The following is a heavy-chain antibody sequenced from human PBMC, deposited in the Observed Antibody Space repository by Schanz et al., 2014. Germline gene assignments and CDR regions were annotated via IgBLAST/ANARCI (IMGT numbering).Heavy chain of an antibody. CDR3: ARIGGSVMDY. CDR1: GFTFGGYS. CDR2: ISSSSSTI. Sequence: DVQLLESGGGLVQPGGSLRLSCAAFGFTFGGYSMNWVRQAPGKGLEWVAYISSSSSTIHYADSVKGRFTISRDNSKNSLYLQMNSLLAEDTAVYYCARIGGSVMDYWAQGTLDTVSS. V-gene: IGHV3-48*04. J-gene: IGHJ4*02. D-gene: IGHD3-10*01.